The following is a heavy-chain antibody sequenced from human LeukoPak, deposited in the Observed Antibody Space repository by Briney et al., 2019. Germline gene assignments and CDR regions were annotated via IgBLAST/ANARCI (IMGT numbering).Heavy chain of an antibody. D-gene: IGHD3-10*01. V-gene: IGHV1-46*01. CDR2: INPSGGST. Sequence: GASVKVSCKASGYTFTSYYMHWVRQAPGQGLEWMGIINPSGGSTSYAQKFQGRVTMTRDTSTSTVYMELSSLRYEHTTVYYCARDSPRVYYGSGSYYNALGYWGQGTLVTVSS. CDR3: ARDSPRVYYGSGSYYNALGY. CDR1: GYTFTSYY. J-gene: IGHJ4*02.